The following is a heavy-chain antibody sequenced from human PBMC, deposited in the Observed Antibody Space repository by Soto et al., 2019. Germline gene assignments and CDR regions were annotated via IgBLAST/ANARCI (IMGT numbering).Heavy chain of an antibody. Sequence: GKGLEWIGEINHSGSTNYNPSLKSRVTISVDTSKNQFSLKLSSVTAADTAVYYCARERITMVRGVIGFDYWGQGTLVTVSS. V-gene: IGHV4-34*01. J-gene: IGHJ4*02. D-gene: IGHD3-10*01. CDR2: INHSGST. CDR3: ARERITMVRGVIGFDY.